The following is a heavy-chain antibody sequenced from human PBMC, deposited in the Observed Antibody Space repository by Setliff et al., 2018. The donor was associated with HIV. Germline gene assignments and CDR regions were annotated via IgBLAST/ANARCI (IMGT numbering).Heavy chain of an antibody. D-gene: IGHD2-8*01. Sequence: RLSCAASGFTFSSYSMNWVRQAPGKGLEWVSYISSSSSTIYYADSVKGRLNSLYLQMNSLRAEDTAVYYCARLCMLYEVGYYYYYMDVWGKGTTVTVSS. CDR2: ISSSSSTI. J-gene: IGHJ6*03. CDR3: ARLCMLYEVGYYYYYMDV. CDR1: GFTFSSYS. V-gene: IGHV3-48*01.